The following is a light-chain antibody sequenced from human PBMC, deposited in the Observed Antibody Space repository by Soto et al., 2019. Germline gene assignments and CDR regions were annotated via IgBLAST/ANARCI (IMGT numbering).Light chain of an antibody. CDR3: QQYNNWPPWT. CDR2: CAS. Sequence: EIVMTQSPATLSVSPGERATLSCRASQSVSSNLACYQQKPGQAPTLLIYCASTRTTGIPAKCSGSGSWTEFTLIISSLQSEDVAVYYCQQYNNWPPWTFGQGTKVEIK. V-gene: IGKV3-15*01. J-gene: IGKJ1*01. CDR1: QSVSSN.